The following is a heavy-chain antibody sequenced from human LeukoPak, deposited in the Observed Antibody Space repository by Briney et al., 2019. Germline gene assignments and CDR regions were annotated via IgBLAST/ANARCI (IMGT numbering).Heavy chain of an antibody. V-gene: IGHV3-23*01. CDR1: GITLSNYG. CDR3: AKRGVVIRVILVGFHKEAYYFDS. CDR2: ISGRGGGT. J-gene: IGHJ4*02. Sequence: PGGSLRLSCAVSGITLSNYGMSWVRQAPGKGLEWVAGISGRGGGTNYADSVKGRFTISRDNSKNTLYLQMNSLRAEDTAVYFCAKRGVVIRVILVGFHKEAYYFDSWGQGALVTVSS. D-gene: IGHD3-22*01.